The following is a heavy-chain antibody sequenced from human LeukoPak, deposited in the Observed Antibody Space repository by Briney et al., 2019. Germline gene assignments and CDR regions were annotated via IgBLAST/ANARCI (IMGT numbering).Heavy chain of an antibody. CDR2: VKRKSDGGTT. CDR3: TTELDVRPNHY. J-gene: IGHJ4*02. Sequence: GGSLRLSCAASGLTFSNAWMSWVRQAPGKGLEWVGRVKRKSDGGTTDYAAPVKGRFTISRDDSKNTLYLQMNSLKSEDTAVYYCTTELDVRPNHYWGQGTLVTVSS. V-gene: IGHV3-15*01. D-gene: IGHD1-14*01. CDR1: GLTFSNAW.